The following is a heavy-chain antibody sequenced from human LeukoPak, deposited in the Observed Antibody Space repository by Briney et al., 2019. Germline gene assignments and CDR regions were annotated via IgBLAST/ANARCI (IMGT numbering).Heavy chain of an antibody. CDR3: ARVLGIDYDILTGLDY. Sequence: SETLSLTCTVSGYSISSGYYWGWIRQPPGKGLEWIGSIYHSGSTYYNPSLKSRVTISVDTSKNQFSLKLSSVTAADTAVYYCARVLGIDYDILTGLDYWGQGTLVTVSS. D-gene: IGHD3-9*01. CDR2: IYHSGST. V-gene: IGHV4-38-2*02. J-gene: IGHJ4*02. CDR1: GYSISSGYY.